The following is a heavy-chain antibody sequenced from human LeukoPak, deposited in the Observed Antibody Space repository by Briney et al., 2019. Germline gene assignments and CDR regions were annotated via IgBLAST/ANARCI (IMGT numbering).Heavy chain of an antibody. CDR1: GGTFSSYA. J-gene: IGHJ6*04. D-gene: IGHD3-10*01. Sequence: ASVKVSCKASGGTFSSYAISWVRQAPGQGLEWMGRIIPIFGTANYAQKFQGRVTITADESTSTAYMELSSLRSEDTAVYYCARDSYTMVRGVIPYYGMDVWGKGTTVTVSS. V-gene: IGHV1-69*13. CDR2: IIPIFGTA. CDR3: ARDSYTMVRGVIPYYGMDV.